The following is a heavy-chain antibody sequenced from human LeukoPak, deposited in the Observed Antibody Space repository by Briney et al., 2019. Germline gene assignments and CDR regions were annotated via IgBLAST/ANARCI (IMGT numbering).Heavy chain of an antibody. CDR1: GFTFSSFW. CDR2: ISFDGTIK. V-gene: IGHV3-30-3*01. D-gene: IGHD3/OR15-3a*01. J-gene: IGHJ5*02. CDR3: ARDMLFGESVYNWFDP. Sequence: GGSLRLSCAASGFTFSSFWMHWVRQAPGKGLEWVAVISFDGTIKYYGDSVNGRFTISRDNAKNTLYLQMNSLRDEDTAVYYCARDMLFGESVYNWFDPWGQGTLVTVSS.